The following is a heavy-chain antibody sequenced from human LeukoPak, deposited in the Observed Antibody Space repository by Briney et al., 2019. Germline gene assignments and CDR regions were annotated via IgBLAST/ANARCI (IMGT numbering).Heavy chain of an antibody. V-gene: IGHV1-46*01. J-gene: IGHJ5*02. D-gene: IGHD1-26*01. CDR3: AVLGEVGATVGDP. Sequence: ASVKVSCKASGYTFTSYYMHWVRQAPGQGLEWMGIINPSGGSTSYAQKFQGRVTMTRDMSTSTVYMELSRLRSDDTAVYYCAVLGEVGATVGDPWGQGTLVTVSS. CDR2: INPSGGST. CDR1: GYTFTSYY.